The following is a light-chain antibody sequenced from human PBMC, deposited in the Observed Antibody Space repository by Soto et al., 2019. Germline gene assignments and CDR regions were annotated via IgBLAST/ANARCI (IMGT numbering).Light chain of an antibody. CDR2: GAS. Sequence: DIQMTQSPSSLSASVGDRVTITCRASQSISTYLNWYQQKPGKAPNLLIYGASNLQSGVPSRFSGSGSGTDFTLTISSLQPEDFATYYCQQSHNTPPTFGGGTKVQI. CDR3: QQSHNTPPT. CDR1: QSISTY. J-gene: IGKJ4*01. V-gene: IGKV1-39*01.